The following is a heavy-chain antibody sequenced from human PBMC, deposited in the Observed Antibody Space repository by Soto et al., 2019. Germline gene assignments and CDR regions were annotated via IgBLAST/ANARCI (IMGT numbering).Heavy chain of an antibody. CDR1: GFTFSNYA. D-gene: IGHD3-22*01. Sequence: PGWSLRLSCAASGFTFSNYAMSWVRQAPGKGLEWVSSISGSGGSTYYADSVKGRFTISRDNSMNTLYLQMNSLRAEDTAVYYCAKDFRGSMIGNACDICGEGTMVTVSS. V-gene: IGHV3-23*01. CDR3: AKDFRGSMIGNACDI. J-gene: IGHJ3*02. CDR2: ISGSGGST.